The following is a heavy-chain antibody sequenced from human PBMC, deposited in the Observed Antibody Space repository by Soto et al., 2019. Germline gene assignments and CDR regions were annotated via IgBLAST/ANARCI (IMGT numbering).Heavy chain of an antibody. CDR1: GGSISSGGYY. Sequence: PSETLSLTCTVSGGSISSGGYYWSWIRQHPGKGLEWIGYIYYSGSTNYNPSLKSRVTISVDTSKNQFSLKLSSVTAADTAVYYCARSMDSDFDYWGQGTLVTVSS. J-gene: IGHJ4*02. CDR3: ARSMDSDFDY. V-gene: IGHV4-61*08. D-gene: IGHD2-2*03. CDR2: IYYSGST.